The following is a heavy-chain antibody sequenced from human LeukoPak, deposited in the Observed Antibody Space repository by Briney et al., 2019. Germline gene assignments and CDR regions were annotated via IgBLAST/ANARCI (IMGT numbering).Heavy chain of an antibody. CDR2: ISGTGLSK. J-gene: IGHJ3*01. D-gene: IGHD2-21*01. Sequence: GGSLRLSCAASGFTFGSCGMSWVRQAPGKGLEWVSFISGTGLSKYYVDSVKGRFTISRDNSKNMMYLQMDSLRAGDTARYHCARLMKHMREDVYDVWGQGTVVIVSS. V-gene: IGHV3-23*01. CDR1: GFTFGSCG. CDR3: ARLMKHMREDVYDV.